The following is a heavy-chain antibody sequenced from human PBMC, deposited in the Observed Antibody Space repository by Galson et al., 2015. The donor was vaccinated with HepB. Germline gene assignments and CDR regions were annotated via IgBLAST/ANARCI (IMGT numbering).Heavy chain of an antibody. CDR2: ISSNGGST. Sequence: SLRLSCAASGFTFSSYAMHWVRQAPGKGLEYVSAISSNGGSTYYADSVKGRFTISRDNSKNTLYLQMSSLRAEDTAVYYCVGSYDSSGYFPLDYYYYGMDVWGQGTTVTASS. J-gene: IGHJ6*02. CDR3: VGSYDSSGYFPLDYYYYGMDV. CDR1: GFTFSSYA. D-gene: IGHD3-22*01. V-gene: IGHV3-64D*06.